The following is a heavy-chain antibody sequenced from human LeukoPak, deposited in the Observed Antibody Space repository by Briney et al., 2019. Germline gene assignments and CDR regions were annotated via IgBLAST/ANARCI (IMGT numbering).Heavy chain of an antibody. Sequence: GGSLRLSCAVSGFTFSSYWMHWVRQAPGKGLVWVSRINRDGSSTSYADSVKRRFTISRDNTKNTLHLQMNSLRAEDTAVYYCARDVSGWYYYYYYMDVWGKGTTVTVSS. V-gene: IGHV3-74*01. J-gene: IGHJ6*03. CDR3: ARDVSGWYYYYYYMDV. CDR1: GFTFSSYW. D-gene: IGHD6-19*01. CDR2: INRDGSST.